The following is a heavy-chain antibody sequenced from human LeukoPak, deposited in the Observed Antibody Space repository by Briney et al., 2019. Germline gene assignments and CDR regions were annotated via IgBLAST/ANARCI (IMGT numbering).Heavy chain of an antibody. J-gene: IGHJ6*03. V-gene: IGHV3-49*04. CDR1: GFSFGDYT. CDR2: IRSKAYGGTT. CDR3: ARGEYYYYYYMDV. Sequence: PGGSLRLSCTVSGFSFGDYTMSWVRQAPGKGLEWVGFIRSKAYGGTTEYAASVKGRFTISRDDSKTIAYLQMNSLRAEDTAVYYCARGEYYYYYYMDVWGRGTTVTVSS.